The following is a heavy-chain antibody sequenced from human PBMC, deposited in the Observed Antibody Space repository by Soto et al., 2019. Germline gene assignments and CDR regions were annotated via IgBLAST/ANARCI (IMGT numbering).Heavy chain of an antibody. CDR3: ARGGVMTPPFDY. V-gene: IGHV4-34*01. Sequence: SETLSLTCAVYGGSFSGYYWSWIRQPPGKGLEWIGEINHSGSTNYNPSLKSRVTISVDTSKNQFSLKLSSVTAADTAVYYCARGGVMTPPFDYWGQGTLVTVSS. J-gene: IGHJ4*02. CDR2: INHSGST. D-gene: IGHD3-16*01. CDR1: GGSFSGYY.